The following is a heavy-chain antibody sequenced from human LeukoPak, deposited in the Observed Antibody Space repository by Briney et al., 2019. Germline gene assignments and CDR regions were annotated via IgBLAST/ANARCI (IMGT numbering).Heavy chain of an antibody. CDR3: ATAHLTVSFFGF. J-gene: IGHJ4*02. Sequence: SETLSLTCTVSGDSISSSNYYWGWIRQPPGKGLEWIGSVYYSGSTYYKSSLKSRVTISVDTSKNQFSLKLSSVTAADTAIYYCATAHLTVSFFGFWGQGTLVAVSS. CDR1: GDSISSSNYY. D-gene: IGHD5/OR15-5a*01. V-gene: IGHV4-39*01. CDR2: VYYSGST.